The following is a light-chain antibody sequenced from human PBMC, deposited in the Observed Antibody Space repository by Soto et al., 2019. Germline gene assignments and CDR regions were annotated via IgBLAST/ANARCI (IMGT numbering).Light chain of an antibody. CDR2: DAT. CDR3: QQRSNWPRT. CDR1: QSVRSY. Sequence: VLTQSPATLSLSPGERATLSCRASQSVRSYLAWYQQKPGQAPRLLIYDATTRATGIPARFSGSGSGTDFTLTISGLEPEDFAVYYCQQRSNWPRTFGQGTKLEIK. J-gene: IGKJ2*01. V-gene: IGKV3-11*01.